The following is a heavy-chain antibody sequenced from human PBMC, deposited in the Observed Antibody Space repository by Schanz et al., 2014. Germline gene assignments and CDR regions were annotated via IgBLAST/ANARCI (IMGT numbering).Heavy chain of an antibody. D-gene: IGHD3-3*01. CDR2: IYYSGNT. Sequence: QLQLQESGPGLVKPSETLSLTCSVSGASISSTTYYWGWVRQPPGKGLEWIGNIYYSGNTYYNPALEIGVTVSIDTPRNHFSLTLTSVTAADTAVYYCARHHDFWSGPDGRYLDLWGQGTLVTVSS. CDR3: ARHHDFWSGPDGRYLDL. V-gene: IGHV4-39*01. CDR1: GASISSTTYY. J-gene: IGHJ4*02.